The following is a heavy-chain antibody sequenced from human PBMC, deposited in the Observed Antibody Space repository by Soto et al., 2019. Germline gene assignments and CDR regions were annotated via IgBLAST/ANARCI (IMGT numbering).Heavy chain of an antibody. CDR1: GFTFSNYA. J-gene: IGHJ1*01. CDR3: ASYYGDYAGGEFFQH. D-gene: IGHD4-17*01. CDR2: ITGNGRST. V-gene: IGHV3-23*01. Sequence: VQLLESGGDLIQPGGSLRLSCAFSGFTFSNYAMNWVRQAPGKGLEWVSAITGNGRSTYYADPVKGRFTISRDNSKNTLYLQMNSLRAEDTALYYCASYYGDYAGGEFFQHWGQGTLVTVSS.